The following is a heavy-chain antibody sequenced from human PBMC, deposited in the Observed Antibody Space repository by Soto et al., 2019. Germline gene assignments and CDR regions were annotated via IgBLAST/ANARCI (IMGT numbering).Heavy chain of an antibody. D-gene: IGHD2-15*01. V-gene: IGHV3-15*01. CDR3: TTAYVVVVAAYYYGMDV. J-gene: IGHJ6*02. Sequence: LRLSCAASGFTFSNAWMSWVRQAPGKGLEWVGRIKSKTDGGTTDYAAPVKGRFTISRDDSKNTPYLQMNSLKTEDTAVYYCTTAYVVVVAAYYYGMDVWGQGTTVTVSS. CDR1: GFTFSNAW. CDR2: IKSKTDGGTT.